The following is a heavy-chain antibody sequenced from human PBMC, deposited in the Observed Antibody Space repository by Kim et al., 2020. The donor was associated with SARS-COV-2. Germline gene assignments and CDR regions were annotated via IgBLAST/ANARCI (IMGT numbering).Heavy chain of an antibody. J-gene: IGHJ5*01. CDR2: IYYTGST. CDR1: GGSISSSSYY. CDR3: VRTAYCSSATCYRGWVGS. V-gene: IGHV4-39*01. Sequence: SETLSLTCLVSGGSISSSSYYWGWMRQPPGKGLEWIASIYYTGSTYYNPSLKSRVTISVDTSKNQFSLKLTSVIAADTAVYYCVRTAYCSSATCYRGWVGSWGQGTLVTVSS. D-gene: IGHD2-2*02.